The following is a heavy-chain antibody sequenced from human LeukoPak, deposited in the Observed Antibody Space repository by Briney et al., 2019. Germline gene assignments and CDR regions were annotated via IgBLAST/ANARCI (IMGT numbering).Heavy chain of an antibody. V-gene: IGHV4-39*01. CDR1: GGSISSSSYY. Sequence: SETLSLTCTVSGGSISSSSYYWGWIRQPPGKGLEWIGSIYYSGSTYYNPSLKSRVTISVDTSKNQFSLKLSSVTAADTAVYYCARVKDPGGYYYYYYMDVWGKGTTVTVSS. CDR2: IYYSGST. J-gene: IGHJ6*03. D-gene: IGHD3-16*01. CDR3: ARVKDPGGYYYYYYMDV.